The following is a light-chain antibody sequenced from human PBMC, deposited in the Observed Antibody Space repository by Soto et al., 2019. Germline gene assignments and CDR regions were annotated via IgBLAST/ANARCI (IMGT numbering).Light chain of an antibody. CDR2: GAS. V-gene: IGKV3-15*01. CDR1: QSVGGN. J-gene: IGKJ1*01. Sequence: EIVLTQSPATLSLSPGDSATLFCRASQSVGGNLAWYQQKPGQAPRLLIYGASTRATGIPARFSGSGSGTEFTLTINSLQSEDFAVYYCQQYNNWPPTFGQGTKVDIK. CDR3: QQYNNWPPT.